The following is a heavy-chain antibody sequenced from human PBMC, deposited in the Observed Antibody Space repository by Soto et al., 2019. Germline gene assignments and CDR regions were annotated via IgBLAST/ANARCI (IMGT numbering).Heavy chain of an antibody. CDR3: ARETYGGNSVYWFDP. Sequence: PSETLSLTCTVSGGSISSGDYYWSWIRQPPGKGLEWIGYIYYSGSTYYNPSLKSRVTISVDTSKNQFSLKLSSVTAADTAVYYCARETYGGNSVYWFDPWGQGTLVTVSS. CDR2: IYYSGST. V-gene: IGHV4-30-4*01. J-gene: IGHJ5*02. CDR1: GGSISSGDYY. D-gene: IGHD4-17*01.